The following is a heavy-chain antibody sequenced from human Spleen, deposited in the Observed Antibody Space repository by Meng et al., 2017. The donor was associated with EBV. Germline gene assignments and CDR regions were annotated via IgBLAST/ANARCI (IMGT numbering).Heavy chain of an antibody. CDR2: VHYTGST. V-gene: IGHV4-30-2*03. Sequence: QGSGPGLVKLSPTLSLTCDGSGGSISSGGYYWSWIRQPPGKGLEWIGSVHYTGSTYYSPSLKSRVTVSVDTSKNQFSLRLTSVTAADTAVYYCARPFPSWQSPRLDPFGAWGQGTLVTVSS. CDR3: ARPFPSWQSPRLDPFGA. J-gene: IGHJ5*02. CDR1: GGSISSGGYY. D-gene: IGHD6-19*01.